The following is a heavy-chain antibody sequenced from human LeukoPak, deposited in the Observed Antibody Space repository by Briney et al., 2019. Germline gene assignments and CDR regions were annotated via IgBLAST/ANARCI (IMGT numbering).Heavy chain of an antibody. CDR3: VKDLYYDNSGYYSGAFDY. CDR2: INSNGGRT. V-gene: IGHV3-64D*06. Sequence: GGSLRLSCSASGFTFKKYAMHWVRQAPGKGLEYVSAINSNGGRTYYADSVKGRFTISRDNSKNTLFLQMSSLRVEDTAVYYCVKDLYYDNSGYYSGAFDYWGQRTLVTVSS. D-gene: IGHD3-22*01. J-gene: IGHJ4*02. CDR1: GFTFKKYA.